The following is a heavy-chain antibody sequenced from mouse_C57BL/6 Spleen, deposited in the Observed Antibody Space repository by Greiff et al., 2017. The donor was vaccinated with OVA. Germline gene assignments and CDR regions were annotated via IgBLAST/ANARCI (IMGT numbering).Heavy chain of an antibody. J-gene: IGHJ4*01. CDR2: IRSKSNNYAT. CDR1: GFSFNTYA. Sequence: EVQLQESGGGLVQPKGSLKLSCAASGFSFNTYAMNWVRQAPGQGLEWVARIRSKSNNYATYYADSVKDRFTISRDDSESMLYLQMNNLKTEDTAMYYCVRRGYYGSSYYAMDYWGQGTSVTVSS. V-gene: IGHV10-1*01. CDR3: VRRGYYGSSYYAMDY. D-gene: IGHD1-1*01.